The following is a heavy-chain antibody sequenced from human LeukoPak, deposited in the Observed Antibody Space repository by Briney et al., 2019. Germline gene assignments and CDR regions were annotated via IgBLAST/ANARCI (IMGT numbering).Heavy chain of an antibody. J-gene: IGHJ3*02. CDR1: GYSISSGYY. CDR3: ARDGGTEAFDI. V-gene: IGHV4-38-2*02. CDR2: IRHSGTT. Sequence: PSETLSLTCTVSGYSISSGYYWGRIRQPPGKGLEWIGTIRHSGTTYYNPSLKSRVTISIDSSKNQFSLKLTSVTAADTAVYYCARDGGTEAFDIWGQGTMVTVSS.